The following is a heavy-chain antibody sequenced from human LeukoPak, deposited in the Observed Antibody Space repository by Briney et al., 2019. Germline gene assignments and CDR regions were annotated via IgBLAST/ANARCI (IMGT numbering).Heavy chain of an antibody. D-gene: IGHD3-9*01. Sequence: SVKVSCKASGGXFSSYAVSWARQAPGQGLEWLGGIIPIFGTANYAQKFQGRVTITADESTSTAYMELSSLRSEDTAVYYCAIGPGVLTGSLAEYFQHWGQGTLVTVSS. CDR1: GGXFSSYA. CDR3: AIGPGVLTGSLAEYFQH. CDR2: IIPIFGTA. J-gene: IGHJ1*01. V-gene: IGHV1-69*13.